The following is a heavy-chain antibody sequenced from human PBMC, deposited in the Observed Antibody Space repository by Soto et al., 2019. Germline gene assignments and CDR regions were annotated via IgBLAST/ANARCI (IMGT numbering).Heavy chain of an antibody. Sequence: GGSLRLSCAASGFTFSSYWMHWVRQAPGKGLVWVSRINSDGSSTSYADSVKGRFTISRDNAKNTLYLQMNSLRAEDTAVYYCARVDDILTGYYNRLFDYWGQGTLVTVSS. V-gene: IGHV3-74*01. D-gene: IGHD3-9*01. CDR2: INSDGSST. CDR1: GFTFSSYW. J-gene: IGHJ4*02. CDR3: ARVDDILTGYYNRLFDY.